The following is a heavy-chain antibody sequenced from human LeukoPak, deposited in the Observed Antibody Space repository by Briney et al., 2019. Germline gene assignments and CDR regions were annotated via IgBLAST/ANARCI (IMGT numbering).Heavy chain of an antibody. D-gene: IGHD3-9*01. CDR3: ARTYYDILTGYYSHFDY. CDR1: GYTFTSYG. J-gene: IGHJ4*02. Sequence: ASVKVSCKASGYTFTSYGISWVRQAPGQELEWMGWISAYNGNTNYAQKLQGRVTMTTDTSTSTAYMELRSLRSDDTAVYYCARTYYDILTGYYSHFDYWGQGTLVTVSS. CDR2: ISAYNGNT. V-gene: IGHV1-18*01.